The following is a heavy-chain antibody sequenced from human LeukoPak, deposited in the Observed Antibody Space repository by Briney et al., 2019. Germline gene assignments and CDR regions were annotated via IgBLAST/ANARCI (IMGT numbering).Heavy chain of an antibody. V-gene: IGHV4-59*01. D-gene: IGHD3-22*01. CDR1: GGSMTSFY. CDR3: ATYYYDSSGWDV. J-gene: IGHJ6*04. Sequence: SETLSLTCTVSGGSMTSFYWNWIRQPPGKGLEWIGYIYYSGSTNYNPSLKSRVTISVDTSKNQFSLKLSSVTAADTAVYYCATYYYDSSGWDVWGKGTTVTVSS. CDR2: IYYSGST.